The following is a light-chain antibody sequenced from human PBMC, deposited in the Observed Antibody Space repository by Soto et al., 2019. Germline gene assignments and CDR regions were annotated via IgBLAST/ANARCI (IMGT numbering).Light chain of an antibody. CDR3: QQRYSVTHT. Sequence: EIQLTQSPSSLSTSAGDSVTITCRASQNIFRYLSWYQNKPGKDPKILIYAASSLQSGVPSRFSGSGSGTDFDLTISSLQTEDLATFECQQRYSVTHTFGQGTKVEIK. CDR1: QNIFRY. J-gene: IGKJ2*01. CDR2: AAS. V-gene: IGKV1-39*01.